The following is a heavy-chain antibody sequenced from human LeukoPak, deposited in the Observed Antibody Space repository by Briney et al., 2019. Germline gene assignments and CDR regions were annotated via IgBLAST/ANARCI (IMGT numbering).Heavy chain of an antibody. Sequence: GGSLRLSCAASGFTFSSYAMSWVRQAPGKGLEWVSDISASGDSTYYADSVKGRFSISRDHSKNTLYLQMNSLRAEDPAVFYCAKVATKGNYYDSSGYSLDYWGQGTLVTVSS. V-gene: IGHV3-23*01. CDR3: AKVATKGNYYDSSGYSLDY. D-gene: IGHD3-22*01. CDR2: ISASGDST. J-gene: IGHJ4*02. CDR1: GFTFSSYA.